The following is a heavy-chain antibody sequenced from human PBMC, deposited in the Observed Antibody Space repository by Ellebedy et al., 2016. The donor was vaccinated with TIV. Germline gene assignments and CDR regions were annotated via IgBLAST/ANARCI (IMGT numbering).Heavy chain of an antibody. V-gene: IGHV3-7*01. D-gene: IGHD6-19*01. CDR2: VKQDGSEE. CDR3: ARDQWLGRAYYFDY. CDR1: GFSFSSYW. Sequence: GGSLRLSCAASGFSFSSYWMSWVRQAPGEGLEWVANVKQDGSEENYVDSVKGRFSISRDNTKNSLYVQMNSLRPEDTAVYYCARDQWLGRAYYFDYWGRGTLVTVSS. J-gene: IGHJ4*02.